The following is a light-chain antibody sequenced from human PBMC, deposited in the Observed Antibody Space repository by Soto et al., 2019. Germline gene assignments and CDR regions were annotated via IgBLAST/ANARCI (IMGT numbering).Light chain of an antibody. CDR3: QSYDSSLSGSDV. CDR2: GNS. CDR1: SSNIGAGYD. J-gene: IGLJ1*01. V-gene: IGLV1-40*01. Sequence: QPVLTQPPSVSGAPGQRVTISCTGSSSNIGAGYDVHWYQQLPGTAPKLLIYGNSNRPSGVPDRFSGSKSGTSASLAITGLQAEDEADYYRQSYDSSLSGSDVFGTGTKLTVL.